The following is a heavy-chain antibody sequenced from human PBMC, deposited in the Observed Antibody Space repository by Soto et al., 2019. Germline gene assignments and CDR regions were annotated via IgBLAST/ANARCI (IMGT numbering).Heavy chain of an antibody. CDR3: AKGRENPSDWYGYYYYYALDV. J-gene: IGHJ6*02. D-gene: IGHD6-19*01. CDR2: ISWNSAII. V-gene: IGHV3-9*01. CDR1: GFTFDNYA. Sequence: ELQLVESGGGLVHPGRSLRLSCAASGFTFDNYAMHWVRQAPGKGLEWVSGISWNSAIIGYADSVKGRFTISRDNAKKTLYLQMSSLRAEDTALYFCAKGRENPSDWYGYYYYYALDVWGQGTTVTVSS.